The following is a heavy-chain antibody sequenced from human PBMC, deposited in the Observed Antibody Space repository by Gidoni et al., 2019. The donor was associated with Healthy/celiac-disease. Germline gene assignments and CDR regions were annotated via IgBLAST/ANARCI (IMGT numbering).Heavy chain of an antibody. CDR1: GFTFSSYA. D-gene: IGHD3-9*01. V-gene: IGHV3-30-3*01. Sequence: QVQLVESGGGVVQPGRSLRLSCAASGFTFSSYAMRWVRQAPGKGLEWVADIRYNGSNKYYADSVKGRFTISRDNAKNTLYLQMNSLRAEDTAVYYCARDLDVLSDIDIWGQGTMVTVSS. J-gene: IGHJ3*02. CDR3: ARDLDVLSDIDI. CDR2: IRYNGSNK.